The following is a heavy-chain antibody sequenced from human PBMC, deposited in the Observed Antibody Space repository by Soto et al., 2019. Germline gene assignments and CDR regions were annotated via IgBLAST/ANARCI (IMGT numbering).Heavy chain of an antibody. J-gene: IGHJ4*02. Sequence: QVQLQESGPGLLKPSETLSLTCTVSGGSVSSYYWSWIRQPPGKGLEWIGYTSYSGSSNYNPSLKSRVAIVVDTSTNQISLKLSSVIAADTAVYYCARAGYYYESSGYFKEYYFDYWGQGTLVTVSS. CDR2: TSYSGSS. CDR1: GGSVSSYY. CDR3: ARAGYYYESSGYFKEYYFDY. V-gene: IGHV4-59*02. D-gene: IGHD3-22*01.